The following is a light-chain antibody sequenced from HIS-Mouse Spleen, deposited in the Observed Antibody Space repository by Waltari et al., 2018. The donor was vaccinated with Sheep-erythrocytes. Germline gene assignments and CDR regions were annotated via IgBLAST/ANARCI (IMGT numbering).Light chain of an antibody. CDR1: SSDVGSYNL. Sequence: QSALTQLASVSGSPGQSITISCTGTSSDVGSYNLVSWYQQHPGKAPKLMIYEGSKRPSGVSNRSSGSKSGNTASLTISGLQAEDEADYYCCSYAGSSTPWVFGGGTKLTVL. J-gene: IGLJ3*02. CDR2: EGS. CDR3: CSYAGSSTPWV. V-gene: IGLV2-23*01.